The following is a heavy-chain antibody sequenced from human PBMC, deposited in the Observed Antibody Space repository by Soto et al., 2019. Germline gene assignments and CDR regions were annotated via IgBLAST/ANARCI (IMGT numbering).Heavy chain of an antibody. CDR1: GNTFSYRY. V-gene: IGHV1-45*02. J-gene: IGHJ4*02. CDR2: ITPFSGDV. Sequence: QMQLVQSGAEVKKTGSSVTVSCKALGNTFSYRYLHWVRQAPGQALEWMGWITPFSGDVHYAQKFQERVTCTRDMSINTAYMRMSSLRSEDTAIYFCASGGAGSGPFTWELPDHWGQGTLVTVSS. D-gene: IGHD1-26*01. CDR3: ASGGAGSGPFTWELPDH.